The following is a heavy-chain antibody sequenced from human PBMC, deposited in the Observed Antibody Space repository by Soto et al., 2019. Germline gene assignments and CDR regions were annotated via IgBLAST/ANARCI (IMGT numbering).Heavy chain of an antibody. V-gene: IGHV1-24*01. Sequence: ASVKVSCKVSGYTLTELSMHWVRQAPGKGLEWMGGFDPEDGETIYAQKFQGRVTMTEDTSTDTAYMELSSLRSEDTAVYYCATDSMSLLRFLDWFNYMDFLGQGPTVSV. D-gene: IGHD3-3*01. J-gene: IGHJ6*02. CDR2: FDPEDGET. CDR1: GYTLTELS. CDR3: ATDSMSLLRFLDWFNYMDF.